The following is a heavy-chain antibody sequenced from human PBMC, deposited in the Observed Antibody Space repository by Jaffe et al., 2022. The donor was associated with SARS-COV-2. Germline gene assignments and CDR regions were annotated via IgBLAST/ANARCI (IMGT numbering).Heavy chain of an antibody. CDR2: IKSKIDGGTT. CDR3: LTGHGL. CDR1: GFTFSNAW. D-gene: IGHD4-17*01. Sequence: EVQLVESGGGLVKPGGSLRLSCAVSGFTFSNAWMTWVRQVPGKGLEWVGRIKSKIDGGTTDYAAPVKGRFTISRDDSKNTVYLQMSSLKTEDTAVYYCLTGHGLWGQGTLVTVSS. J-gene: IGHJ4*02. V-gene: IGHV3-15*01.